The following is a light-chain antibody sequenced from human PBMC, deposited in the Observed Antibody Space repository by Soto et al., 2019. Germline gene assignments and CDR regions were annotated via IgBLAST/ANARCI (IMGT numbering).Light chain of an antibody. Sequence: QSALTQPASVSGSPGQSITISCTGTSSDVGGYNYVSWYQQHPGKAPKLMISEVSNRPSGVSNRFSGSKSGNTASLTISGLQAEDEADYYCCSYAGSYTFVFGGGTKLTVL. CDR3: CSYAGSYTFV. CDR2: EVS. V-gene: IGLV2-14*01. CDR1: SSDVGGYNY. J-gene: IGLJ2*01.